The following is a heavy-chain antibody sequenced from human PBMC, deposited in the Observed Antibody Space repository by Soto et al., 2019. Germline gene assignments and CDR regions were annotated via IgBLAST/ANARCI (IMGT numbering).Heavy chain of an antibody. Sequence: QVRLVHSETEVKKPGASVNVSCKASGYTFTSYTISWVRQAPGQGLEWMGWISANNGNTECAQKFQDRLTMIADTTTSTAYLELRNLSPDDTAVYYCARSLPWFDPWGQGTLVAVSS. CDR3: ARSLPWFDP. CDR2: ISANNGNT. V-gene: IGHV1-18*01. J-gene: IGHJ5*02. CDR1: GYTFTSYT.